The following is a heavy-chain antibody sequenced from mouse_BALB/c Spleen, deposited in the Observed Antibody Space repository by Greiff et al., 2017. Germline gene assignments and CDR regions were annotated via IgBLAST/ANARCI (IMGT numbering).Heavy chain of an antibody. V-gene: IGHV1-87*01. D-gene: IGHD4-1*01. CDR2: IYPGDGDT. Sequence: QVQLQQSGAELARPGASVKLSCKASGYTFTSYWMQWVKQRPGQGLEWIGAIYPGDGDTRYTQKFKGKATLTADKSSSTAYMQLSSLASEDSAVYYCARLGWDEDYWGQGTTLTVSS. CDR1: GYTFTSYW. CDR3: ARLGWDEDY. J-gene: IGHJ2*01.